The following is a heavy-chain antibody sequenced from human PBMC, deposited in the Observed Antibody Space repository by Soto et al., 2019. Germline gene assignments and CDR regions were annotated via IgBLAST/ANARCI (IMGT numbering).Heavy chain of an antibody. J-gene: IGHJ6*02. CDR3: ARDRAGTTAYYYGMDV. V-gene: IGHV4-30-4*02. Sequence: PSETLSLTCTVSGGSISSGDYYWSWIRQPPGKGLEWIGYIYYSGSTYYNPSLKSRVTISVDTSKNQFSLKLSSVTAADTAVYYCARDRAGTTAYYYGMDVWGRGTTVTVSS. CDR2: IYYSGST. D-gene: IGHD1-7*01. CDR1: GGSISSGDYY.